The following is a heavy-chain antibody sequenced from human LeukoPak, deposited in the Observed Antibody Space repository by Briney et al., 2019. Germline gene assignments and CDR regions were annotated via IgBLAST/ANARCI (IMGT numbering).Heavy chain of an antibody. V-gene: IGHV3-23*01. J-gene: IGHJ4*02. Sequence: GGDLLLSCASTGFTFSIYAMSSVREAAGKGLDWDSSISGSGGSTYYADSVTGRFTNSRDNSKITLYLQMNSLRAEDTAVYYCAKDSVYYYDCSGYYSDYWGQGTLVTVSS. CDR2: ISGSGGST. CDR1: GFTFSIYA. D-gene: IGHD3-22*01. CDR3: AKDSVYYYDCSGYYSDY.